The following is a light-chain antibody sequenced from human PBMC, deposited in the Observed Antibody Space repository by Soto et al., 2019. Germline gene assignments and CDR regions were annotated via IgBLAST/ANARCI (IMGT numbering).Light chain of an antibody. V-gene: IGKV3-11*01. CDR3: QQRSNWPHSIT. J-gene: IGKJ5*01. Sequence: EIVLTQSPVTLSLSPGERATLSCRASQSISGYLAWYQQKRGQAPRLVIYDASNRATGIPARFSGSGSETDFTLTISSLEPEDFAVYYCQQRSNWPHSITFGQGTRREIK. CDR1: QSISGY. CDR2: DAS.